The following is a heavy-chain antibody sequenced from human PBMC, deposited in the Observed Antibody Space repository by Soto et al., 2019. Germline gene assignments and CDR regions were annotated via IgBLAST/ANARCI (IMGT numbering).Heavy chain of an antibody. CDR2: IYYSGST. CDR3: ARAPPFYDYYYMDV. CDR1: GGSISSYY. J-gene: IGHJ6*03. V-gene: IGHV4-59*01. D-gene: IGHD3-3*01. Sequence: SETLSLTCTVSGGSISSYYWSWIRQPPGKGLEWIGYIYYSGSTNYNPSLKSRVTISVDTSKNQFSLKLSSVTAADTAVYYCARAPPFYDYYYMDVWGKGTTVTVS.